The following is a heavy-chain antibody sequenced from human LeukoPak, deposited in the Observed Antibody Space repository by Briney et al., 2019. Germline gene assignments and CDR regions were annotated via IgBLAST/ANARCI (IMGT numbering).Heavy chain of an antibody. J-gene: IGHJ4*02. CDR3: ASHGSSGHDVLT. CDR2: VYYTGTT. Sequence: SETLSLTCSVSGGSLSGYYWNWLRRPPGKGLEWIGYVYYTGTTSYNPSLKSRLSISVDTSKSQFFLKLSSVTAADTAVYYCASHGSSGHDVLTWGQGTLVTVSS. CDR1: GGSLSGYY. V-gene: IGHV4-59*08. D-gene: IGHD5-12*01.